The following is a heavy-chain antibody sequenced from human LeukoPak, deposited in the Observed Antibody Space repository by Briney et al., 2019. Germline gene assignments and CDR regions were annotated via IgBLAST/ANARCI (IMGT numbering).Heavy chain of an antibody. CDR2: VYYSGST. V-gene: IGHV4-59*08. J-gene: IGHJ4*02. CDR3: AGHHPRNTVDF. Sequence: SETLSLTCTVSGGSISSYYWSWIRQPPGKGLEWIGYVYYSGSTNYNPSLKSRVTISVDTSKNQFSLKLSSVTAADTAVYYCAGHHPRNTVDFWGQGTLVTVSS. CDR1: GGSISSYY. D-gene: IGHD2-8*02.